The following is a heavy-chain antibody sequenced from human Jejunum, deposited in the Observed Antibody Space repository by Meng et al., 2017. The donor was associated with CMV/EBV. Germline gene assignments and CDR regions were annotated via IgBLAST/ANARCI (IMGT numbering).Heavy chain of an antibody. Sequence: AAGFPFSTYAMHWVRQAPGKGLEWVALISSDGNNQFYADSVKGRFTISRDNSKKTLYLQMNSLRADDTAVYYCARAGDFDWLLLVYWGQGTLVTVSS. CDR2: ISSDGNNQ. CDR3: ARAGDFDWLLLVY. V-gene: IGHV3-30*04. J-gene: IGHJ4*02. CDR1: GFPFSTYA. D-gene: IGHD3-9*01.